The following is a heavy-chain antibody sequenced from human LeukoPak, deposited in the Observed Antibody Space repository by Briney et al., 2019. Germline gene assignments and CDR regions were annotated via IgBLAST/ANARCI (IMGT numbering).Heavy chain of an antibody. CDR1: GFTFSSYW. V-gene: IGHV3-7*01. J-gene: IGHJ4*02. Sequence: GESLRLSCAAPGFTFSSYWMTWVRQPPGKGLEWVANIRQDGSEKYYVDSVKGRFTISRDNAKNSLYLQMNSLRAEDTAVYYCASRDGSYGYWGQGTLVTVSS. CDR2: IRQDGSEK. CDR3: ASRDGSYGY. D-gene: IGHD1-26*01.